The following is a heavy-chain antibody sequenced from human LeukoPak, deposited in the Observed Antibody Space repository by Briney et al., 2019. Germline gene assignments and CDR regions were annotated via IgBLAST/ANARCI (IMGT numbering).Heavy chain of an antibody. D-gene: IGHD4/OR15-4a*01. CDR1: GFTFSNYA. Sequence: GGSLRLSCAASGFTFSNYAMSWVRQAPGKGLEWVSAISGSGGSTYYADSVKGRFTVSRDNSKDTLYLQMNSLRAEDTAVYYCARRAGAYSHPYDYWGQGTLVTVSS. CDR2: ISGSGGST. CDR3: ARRAGAYSHPYDY. J-gene: IGHJ4*02. V-gene: IGHV3-23*01.